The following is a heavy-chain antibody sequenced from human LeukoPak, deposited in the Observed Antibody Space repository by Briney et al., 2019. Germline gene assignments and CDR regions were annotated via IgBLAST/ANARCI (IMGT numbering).Heavy chain of an antibody. CDR2: IIPIFGTA. CDR1: GGTFSSYA. CDR3: ASGGDYGLWDYYYYYGMDV. Sequence: SVKVSCKASGGTFSSYAISWVRQAPGQGLEWMGGIIPIFGTANYAQKFQGRVTITADESTSTAYMELSSPRSEDTAVYYCASGGDYGLWDYYYYYGMDVWGQGTTVTVSS. V-gene: IGHV1-69*01. D-gene: IGHD4-17*01. J-gene: IGHJ6*02.